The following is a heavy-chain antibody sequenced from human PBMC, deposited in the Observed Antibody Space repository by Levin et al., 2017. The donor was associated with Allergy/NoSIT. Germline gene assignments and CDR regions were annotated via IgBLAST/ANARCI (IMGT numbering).Heavy chain of an antibody. Sequence: SETLSLTCSVSGDSISSYYWNWIRQPPGKRLEWIGYISFSGGTSYNPSLKSRVTISTDTSKNQFSLNLSSVTAADTAMYYCARSSLPFSWFDPWGQGTLVTVSS. D-gene: IGHD2-21*01. CDR2: ISFSGGT. CDR1: GDSISSYY. V-gene: IGHV4-59*01. J-gene: IGHJ5*02. CDR3: ARSSLPFSWFDP.